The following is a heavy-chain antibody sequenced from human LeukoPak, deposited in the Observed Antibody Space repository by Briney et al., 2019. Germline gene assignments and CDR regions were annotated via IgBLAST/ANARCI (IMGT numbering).Heavy chain of an antibody. Sequence: KPSETLSLTCTVSGGSISSSSDYWGWIRQPPGKGLEWIGSIYYSGSTYYNPSLKSRVTISVDTSKNQFSLKLSSVTAADTAVYYCARDMTDWWFDPWGQGTLVTVSS. CDR1: GGSISSSSDY. J-gene: IGHJ5*02. CDR3: ARDMTDWWFDP. V-gene: IGHV4-39*07. CDR2: IYYSGST. D-gene: IGHD3-9*01.